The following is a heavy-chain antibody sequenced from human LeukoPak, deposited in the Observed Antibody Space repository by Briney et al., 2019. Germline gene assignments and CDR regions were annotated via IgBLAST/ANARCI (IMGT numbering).Heavy chain of an antibody. Sequence: PSETLSLTCAVYGGSFSGYYWSWIRQPPGKGLEWIGEINHSGSTYYNPSLKSRVTISVDTSKNQFSLKLSSVTAADTAVYYCARESRGGYFDWLSAFVAFDIWSQGTMVTVSS. CDR2: INHSGST. CDR3: ARESRGGYFDWLSAFVAFDI. CDR1: GGSFSGYY. J-gene: IGHJ3*02. V-gene: IGHV4-34*01. D-gene: IGHD3-9*01.